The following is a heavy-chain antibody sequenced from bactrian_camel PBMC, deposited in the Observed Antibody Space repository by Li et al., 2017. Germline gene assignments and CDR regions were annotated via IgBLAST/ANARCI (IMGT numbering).Heavy chain of an antibody. CDR2: IENGGRT. Sequence: VESGGGSVQAGGSLRLSCEASGFTFRHCIGWFRQAPGKEREGVAAIENGGRTNYADSVKGRFTVSQDNAKNTVYLQMNSLKTEDTAMYYCATRNCWEPKVQNWGQGTQVTVS. CDR1: GFTFRHC. V-gene: IGHV3S53*01. J-gene: IGHJ4*01. D-gene: IGHD7*01. CDR3: ATRNCWEPKVQN.